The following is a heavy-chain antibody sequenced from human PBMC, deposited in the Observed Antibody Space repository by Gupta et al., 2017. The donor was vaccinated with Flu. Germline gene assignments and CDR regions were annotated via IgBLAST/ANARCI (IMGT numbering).Heavy chain of an antibody. Sequence: EVQLVESGGGLVQPGGSLRLSCAASGFTFSSYWMSWVRQAPGTGLEWVANIKQDGSEKYYVDSVKGRFTISRDNAKNSLYLQMNSLRAEDTAVYYCARGPTYYYGSGTAPARWFDPWGQGTLVTVSS. CDR1: GFTFSSYW. D-gene: IGHD3-10*01. CDR2: IKQDGSEK. CDR3: ARGPTYYYGSGTAPARWFDP. J-gene: IGHJ5*02. V-gene: IGHV3-7*01.